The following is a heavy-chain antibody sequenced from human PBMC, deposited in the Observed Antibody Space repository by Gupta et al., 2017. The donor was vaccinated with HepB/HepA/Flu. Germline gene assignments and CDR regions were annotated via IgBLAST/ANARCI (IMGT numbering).Heavy chain of an antibody. J-gene: IGHJ6*03. CDR1: GGSFSGYY. V-gene: IGHV4-34*01. Sequence: QVQLQQWGAGLLKPSETLSLTCAVYGGSFSGYYWSWIRQPPGKGLEWIGEINHSGSTNYNPSLKSRVTISVEKSKNQVSRKLSSVTAADTAVYYCARGRRECSSNSCYIGPRYYYYMDVWGKGPTGTVS. D-gene: IGHD2-2*02. CDR3: ARGRRECSSNSCYIGPRYYYYMDV. CDR2: INHSGST.